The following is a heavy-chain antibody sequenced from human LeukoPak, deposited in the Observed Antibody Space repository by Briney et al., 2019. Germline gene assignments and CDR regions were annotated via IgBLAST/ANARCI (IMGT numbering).Heavy chain of an antibody. D-gene: IGHD1-26*01. Sequence: GGSLRLSCAASGFTFSSYDMHWVRQVRGKGLEWVSTIGPGGDTYYSNSVRGRFTISRENARNSLYLQMSSLRSADAATYYCARGAGSDWIHWGQEALVAVSS. CDR1: GFTFSSYD. J-gene: IGHJ4*02. V-gene: IGHV3-13*01. CDR2: IGPGGDT. CDR3: ARGAGSDWIH.